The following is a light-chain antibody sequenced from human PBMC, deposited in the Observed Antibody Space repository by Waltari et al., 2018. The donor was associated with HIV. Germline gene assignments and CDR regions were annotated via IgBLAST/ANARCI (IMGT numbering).Light chain of an antibody. CDR1: SSNFGTTT. CDR3: EAWDDSVTGPV. CDR2: GHL. V-gene: IGLV1-44*01. J-gene: IGLJ3*02. Sequence: QSVLTQPPPASGTPGQRVTLSCSGNSSNFGTTTVIWYQQLPGAAPKLLLYGHLQRPSGVPYRFSGSKSATSASLVISDLHSDDEGTYYCEAWDDSVTGPVFGGGTKLTVL.